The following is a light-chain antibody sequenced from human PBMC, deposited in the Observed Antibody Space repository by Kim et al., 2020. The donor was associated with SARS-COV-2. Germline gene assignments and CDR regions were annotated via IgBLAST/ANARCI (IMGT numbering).Light chain of an antibody. CDR3: QSYDISLSGYVV. CDR1: TSDMRAGYA. Sequence: VTISGHGRTSDMRAGYAVQWYHAIPGLAPQLLMFGNNNQPPGIPERFSGSRSASSASLAITGLQAGDEADYFSQSYDISLSGYVVFGGGTQMTVL. CDR2: GNN. J-gene: IGLJ2*01. V-gene: IGLV1-40*01.